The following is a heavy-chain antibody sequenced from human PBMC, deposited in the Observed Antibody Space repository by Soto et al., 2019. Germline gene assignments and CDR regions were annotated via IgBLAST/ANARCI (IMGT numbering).Heavy chain of an antibody. CDR3: APRGPDSSGYNPIPVQYYFDY. CDR1: GFTFSSYA. D-gene: IGHD3-22*01. V-gene: IGHV3-23*01. Sequence: GGSLRLSCAASGFTFSSYAMSWVRQAPGKGLEWVSAISGSGGSTYYADSVKGRFTISRDNSKNTLYLQMNSLRAEDTAVYYCAPRGPDSSGYNPIPVQYYFDYWGQGTLVTVSS. CDR2: ISGSGGST. J-gene: IGHJ4*02.